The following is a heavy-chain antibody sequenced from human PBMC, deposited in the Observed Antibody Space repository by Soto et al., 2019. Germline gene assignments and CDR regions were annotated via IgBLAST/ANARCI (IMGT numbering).Heavy chain of an antibody. CDR2: ISGSGGST. Sequence: GGSLRLSCAASGFTFSSYAMSWVRQAPGKGLEWVSAISGSGGSTYYADSVKGRFTISRDNSKNTLYLQMNSLRAEDTAVYYCAKASLGATDPGYYYYGMDVWGQGTTVTVSS. D-gene: IGHD3-10*01. J-gene: IGHJ6*02. CDR1: GFTFSSYA. V-gene: IGHV3-23*01. CDR3: AKASLGATDPGYYYYGMDV.